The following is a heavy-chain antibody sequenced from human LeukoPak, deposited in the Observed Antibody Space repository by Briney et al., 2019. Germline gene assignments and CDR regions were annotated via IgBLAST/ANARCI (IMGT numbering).Heavy chain of an antibody. J-gene: IGHJ5*02. CDR2: INHSGST. D-gene: IGHD2-2*01. Sequence: SETLSLTCAVYGGSFSGYYWSWIRQPPGKGLEWIGEINHSGSTNNNPSLKSRVTISVDTSKNQFSLKLSSVTAADTAVYYCARGFPGIVVVPAAMPGNWFDPWGQGTLVTVSS. CDR3: ARGFPGIVVVPAAMPGNWFDP. V-gene: IGHV4-34*01. CDR1: GGSFSGYY.